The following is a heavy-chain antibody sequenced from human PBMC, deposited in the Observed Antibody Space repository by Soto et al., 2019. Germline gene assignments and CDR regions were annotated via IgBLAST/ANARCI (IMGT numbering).Heavy chain of an antibody. CDR3: ANPIPKTGTTFGF. CDR1: GFNFRNFA. V-gene: IGHV3-23*01. J-gene: IGHJ4*02. Sequence: QLLVSGGGFVQPWGSLSVSCVASGFNFRNFAMAWVRQAPGDGLEWVSAISGSGDDTFYADSMKGRFTISRDNSKDTLYLQINSLRAEDTAVYYCANPIPKTGTTFGFWGQGTLVTVSS. CDR2: ISGSGDDT. D-gene: IGHD1-1*01.